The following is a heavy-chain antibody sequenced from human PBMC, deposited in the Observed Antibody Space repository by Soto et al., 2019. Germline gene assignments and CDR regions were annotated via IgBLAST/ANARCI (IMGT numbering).Heavy chain of an antibody. CDR2: IYWDDSK. CDR3: AKKGGGDYILGY. D-gene: IGHD4-17*01. V-gene: IGHV2-5*02. J-gene: IGHJ4*02. CDR1: GFSLSTNGVG. Sequence: QITLKESGPTLVKPTQTLTLTCTLSGFSLSTNGVGVGWIRQPPGKALEWLALIYWDDSKEYSPSLRSRLTITKDTSRNQVVLTMTNMDPVDTATYYCAKKGGGDYILGYWGQGTLVTVSA.